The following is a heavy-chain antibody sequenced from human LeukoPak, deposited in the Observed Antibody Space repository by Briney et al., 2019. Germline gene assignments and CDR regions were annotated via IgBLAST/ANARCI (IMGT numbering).Heavy chain of an antibody. CDR2: INSNGGST. CDR1: GFSFSSYG. CDR3: AREGSYGDSDY. D-gene: IGHD3-16*01. Sequence: GGSLRLSCAASGFSFSSYGMHWVRQAQGKGLEYVSAINSNGGSTYYANSVKGRFTISRDNSRSTLYLQMGSLSAEDMAVYYCAREGSYGDSDYWGQGTLVTVSS. J-gene: IGHJ4*02. V-gene: IGHV3-64*01.